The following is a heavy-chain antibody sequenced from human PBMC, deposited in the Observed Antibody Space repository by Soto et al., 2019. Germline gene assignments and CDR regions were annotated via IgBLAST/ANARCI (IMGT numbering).Heavy chain of an antibody. CDR1: GFTFSSYG. V-gene: IGHV3-30*18. CDR3: AKADSSGWYSNYYGMDV. Sequence: PGGSLRLSCAASGFTFSSYGMHWVRQAPGKGLKWVAVISYDGSNKYYADSVKGRFTISRDNSKNTLYLQMNSLRAEDTAVYYCAKADSSGWYSNYYGMDVWGQGTTVTVSS. J-gene: IGHJ6*02. D-gene: IGHD6-19*01. CDR2: ISYDGSNK.